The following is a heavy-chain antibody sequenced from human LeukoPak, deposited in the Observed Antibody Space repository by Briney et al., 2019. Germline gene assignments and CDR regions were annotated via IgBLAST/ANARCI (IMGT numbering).Heavy chain of an antibody. CDR3: AKDVHKAVRGDFDY. V-gene: IGHV3-23*01. J-gene: IGHJ4*02. Sequence: PGGSLRLSCAASEFTFSRYAMSWVRQAPGKGLEWVSAISGSGATTDYADSVKGRFTTSRDNSKNTLYLQMNSLRAEDTAVYYCAKDVHKAVRGDFDYWGQGTLVTVSS. D-gene: IGHD2-21*01. CDR1: EFTFSRYA. CDR2: ISGSGATT.